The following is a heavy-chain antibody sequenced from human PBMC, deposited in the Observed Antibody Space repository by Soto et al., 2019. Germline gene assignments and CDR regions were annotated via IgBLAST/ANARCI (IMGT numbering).Heavy chain of an antibody. J-gene: IGHJ5*02. V-gene: IGHV3-23*01. CDR2: ISGSGGST. CDR1: GFTFSSYA. D-gene: IGHD2-15*01. Sequence: TGGSLRLSCAASGFTFSSYAMSWVRQAPGKGLEWVSAISGSGGSTYYADSVKGRFTISRDSSKNTLYLQMNSLRAEDTAVYYCAKGFHPRYCSGGSCYLYNWFDPWGQGTLVTVSS. CDR3: AKGFHPRYCSGGSCYLYNWFDP.